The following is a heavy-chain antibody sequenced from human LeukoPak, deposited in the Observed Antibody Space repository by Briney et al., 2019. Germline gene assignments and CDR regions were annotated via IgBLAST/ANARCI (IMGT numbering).Heavy chain of an antibody. D-gene: IGHD3-16*01. Sequence: GGSLRLSCAAPGFTFSSYAMSWVRQAPGKGLEWVSAISASGGSTYYADSVKGRFTISRGNSKNTLYLQMNSLRAEDTAVYYCAVFRGYFYAMDVWGQGTTVTVSS. CDR3: AVFRGYFYAMDV. V-gene: IGHV3-23*01. CDR2: ISASGGST. J-gene: IGHJ6*02. CDR1: GFTFSSYA.